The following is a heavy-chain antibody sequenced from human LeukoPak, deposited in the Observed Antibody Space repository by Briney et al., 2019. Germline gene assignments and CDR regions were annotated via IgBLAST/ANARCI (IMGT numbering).Heavy chain of an antibody. Sequence: ASVKVSCKASGGTFSSYAISWVRQAPGQGLEWMGWISAYNGNTNYAQKLQGRVTMTTDTSTSTAYMELRSLRSDDTAVYYCATSNYDYVWGSFTPPYYFDYWGQGTLVTVSS. CDR1: GGTFSSYA. V-gene: IGHV1-18*01. J-gene: IGHJ4*02. CDR2: ISAYNGNT. CDR3: ATSNYDYVWGSFTPPYYFDY. D-gene: IGHD3-16*01.